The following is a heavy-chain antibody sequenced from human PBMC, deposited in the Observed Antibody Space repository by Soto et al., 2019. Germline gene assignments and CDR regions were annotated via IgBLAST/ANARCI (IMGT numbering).Heavy chain of an antibody. Sequence: GGSLRLSCAASGFTFSSYAMSWVRQAPGKGLEWVSAISGSGGSTYYADSVKGRFTISRDNSKNTLYLQMNSLRAEDTAVYYCAREGRQQWLEQYNWFDPWGQGTLVTVSS. D-gene: IGHD6-19*01. CDR3: AREGRQQWLEQYNWFDP. CDR1: GFTFSSYA. J-gene: IGHJ5*02. CDR2: ISGSGGST. V-gene: IGHV3-23*01.